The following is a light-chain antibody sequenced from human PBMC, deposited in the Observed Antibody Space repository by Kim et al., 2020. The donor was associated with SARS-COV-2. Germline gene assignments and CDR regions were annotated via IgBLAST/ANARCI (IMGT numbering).Light chain of an antibody. CDR2: QDS. CDR3: QAWDSSTAS. Sequence: SVCPGQTASITCSGDKLGDKYACWYQQKPGQSPVLVIYQDSKRPSGIPERFSGSNSGNTATLTISGTQAMDEADYYCQAWDSSTASFGGGTQLTVL. J-gene: IGLJ2*01. CDR1: KLGDKY. V-gene: IGLV3-1*01.